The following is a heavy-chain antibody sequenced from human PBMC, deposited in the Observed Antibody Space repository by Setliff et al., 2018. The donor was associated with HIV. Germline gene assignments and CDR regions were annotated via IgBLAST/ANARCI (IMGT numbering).Heavy chain of an antibody. V-gene: IGHV4-61*08. CDR3: ATLDHSGGNFLAY. Sequence: PSETLSLTCTVSGGSISSGGYYWNWIRQPPGKGPEWIGYIHSSGSTIYNPSLKSRITISLDTSKEQFSLELSSATAADTAVYYCATLDHSGGNFLAYWGQGSLVTVSS. D-gene: IGHD2-21*02. CDR2: IHSSGST. CDR1: GGSISSGGYY. J-gene: IGHJ4*02.